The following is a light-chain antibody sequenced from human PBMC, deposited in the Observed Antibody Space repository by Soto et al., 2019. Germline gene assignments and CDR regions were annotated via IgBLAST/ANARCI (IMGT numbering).Light chain of an antibody. V-gene: IGLV6-57*03. Sequence: NFMLTQPHSVSESPGKTVTISCTRSSGSIASNSVQWYQQRPGSAPTTVIYDNNQRPSGVPDRFSGSIDRSSNSASLTISGLRTDDEADYYCQSYNANNQVFGGGTKLT. CDR2: DNN. CDR1: SGSIASNS. J-gene: IGLJ2*01. CDR3: QSYNANNQV.